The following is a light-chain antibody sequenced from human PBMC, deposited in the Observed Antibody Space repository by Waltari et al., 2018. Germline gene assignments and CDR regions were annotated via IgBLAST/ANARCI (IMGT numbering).Light chain of an antibody. V-gene: IGLV1-40*01. CDR1: RSNIGAGYE. Sequence: QSVLTQPPSVSGAPGQRVTLPCTGTRSNIGAGYEIPWYHQFPGTAPKLLIYGNNYRPSGVPDRFSGSKSGTSGSLAITGLQAEDEADYYCQCYDTTLDGWVFGGGTRLTVL. CDR2: GNN. J-gene: IGLJ3*02. CDR3: QCYDTTLDGWV.